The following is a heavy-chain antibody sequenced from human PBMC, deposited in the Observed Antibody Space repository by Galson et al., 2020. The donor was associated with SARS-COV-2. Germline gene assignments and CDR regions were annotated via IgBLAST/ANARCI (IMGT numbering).Heavy chain of an antibody. CDR1: GGSLSNYY. CDR2: VYTSGGT. CDR3: AREGGWDYYFDY. D-gene: IGHD1-26*01. Sequence: ETSETLSLTCTVPGGSLSNYYWTWIRKSAGKGLEWIGRVYTSGGTNYNPSLKSRVIMSVDTSKNPFSLKLSSVTAADTAVYYCAREGGWDYYFDYWGQGTLVTVSS. V-gene: IGHV4-4*07. J-gene: IGHJ4*02.